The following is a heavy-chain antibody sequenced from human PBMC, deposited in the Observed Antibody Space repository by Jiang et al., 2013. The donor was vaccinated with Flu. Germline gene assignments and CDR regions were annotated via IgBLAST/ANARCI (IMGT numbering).Heavy chain of an antibody. V-gene: IGHV1-69*04. CDR3: ARDGSSGWGVD. Sequence: SGAEVKKPGSSVKVSCKASGGTFSSYTISWVRQAPGQGLEWMGRIIPILGIANYAQKFQGRVTITADKSTSTAYMELSSLRSEDTAVYYCARDGSSGWGVDWGQGTLVTVSS. CDR2: IIPILGIA. D-gene: IGHD6-19*01. J-gene: IGHJ4*02. CDR1: GGTFSSYT.